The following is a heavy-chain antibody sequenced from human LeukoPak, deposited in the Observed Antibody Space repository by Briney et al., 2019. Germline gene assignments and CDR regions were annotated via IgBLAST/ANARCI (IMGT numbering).Heavy chain of an antibody. V-gene: IGHV5-51*01. D-gene: IGHD2-15*01. CDR3: ARPPVVVGAVGDDAFDI. Sequence: PGESLQISCQGSGYSFTSYWIGWVRQVPGKGLEWMGIIYPGDSDTRYSPSFQGQVTISADKSISTAYLQWSSLKASDTAMYYCARPPVVVGAVGDDAFDIWGQGTMVTVSS. CDR1: GYSFTSYW. CDR2: IYPGDSDT. J-gene: IGHJ3*02.